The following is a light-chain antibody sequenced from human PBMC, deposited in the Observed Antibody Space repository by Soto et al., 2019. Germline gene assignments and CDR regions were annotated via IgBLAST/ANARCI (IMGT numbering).Light chain of an antibody. CDR3: TSYTGSSTV. V-gene: IGLV2-14*01. CDR1: SSDVGGYNY. Sequence: QPVLTQPASVSGSPGQSITISCTGTSSDVGGYNYVSWYQQHPGKAPKLMIYEVSNRPSGVSNRFSGSKSGNTASLTISGLQAEDEADYYCTSYTGSSTVFGGGTQLTVL. CDR2: EVS. J-gene: IGLJ2*01.